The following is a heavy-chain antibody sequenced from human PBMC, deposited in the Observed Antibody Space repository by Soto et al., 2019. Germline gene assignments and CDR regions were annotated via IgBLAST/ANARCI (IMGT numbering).Heavy chain of an antibody. CDR1: GGTFSSYT. Sequence: QVQLVQSGAEVQKPGSSVKVSCKASGGTFSSYTISWVRQAPGQGLEWMGRIIPILGIANYAQKFQGRVTITADKSTSTAYMELSSLRSEDTAVYYCAITADGYDSPALDYWGQGTLVTVSS. D-gene: IGHD5-12*01. CDR2: IIPILGIA. CDR3: AITADGYDSPALDY. V-gene: IGHV1-69*02. J-gene: IGHJ4*02.